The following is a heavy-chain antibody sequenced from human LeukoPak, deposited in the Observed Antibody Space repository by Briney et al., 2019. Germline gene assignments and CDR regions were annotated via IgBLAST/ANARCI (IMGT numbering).Heavy chain of an antibody. CDR2: INPNSGGT. CDR3: ARDFITYYYDSSGDY. CDR1: GGTFSSYA. D-gene: IGHD3-22*01. V-gene: IGHV1-2*02. Sequence: ASVKVSCKASGGTFSSYAISWVRQAPGQGLEWMGWINPNSGGTNYAQKFQGRVTMTRDTSISTAYMELSRLRSDDTAVYYCARDFITYYYDSSGDYWGQGTLVTVSS. J-gene: IGHJ4*02.